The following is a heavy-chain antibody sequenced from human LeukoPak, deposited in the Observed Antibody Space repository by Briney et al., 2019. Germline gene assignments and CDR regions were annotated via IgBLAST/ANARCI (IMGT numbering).Heavy chain of an antibody. CDR3: ARLQYGAFYFDY. CDR1: GGSISSSSDY. V-gene: IGHV4-39*01. CDR2: IYYSGST. Sequence: SETVSLICTVSGGSISSSSDYWGWIRQPAGKGLEWIGSIYYSGSTSYDPSLKSRVTISVDTSKNQFSLRLSSVTAADTAVYYCARLQYGAFYFDYWGRGTLVTVSS. D-gene: IGHD4-17*01. J-gene: IGHJ4*02.